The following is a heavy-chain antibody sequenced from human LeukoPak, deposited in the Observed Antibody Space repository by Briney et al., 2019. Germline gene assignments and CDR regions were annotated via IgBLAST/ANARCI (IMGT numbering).Heavy chain of an antibody. V-gene: IGHV5-51*01. CDR2: IYPGDSDT. J-gene: IGHJ3*02. CDR1: GYSFTSYW. CDR3: ARQFNGGNVYSAFDI. Sequence: GESLKISCKGSGYSFTSYWIGWVRQMPGKGLEWMGIIYPGDSDTRYSPSFQGQVTISADKSISTAYLQWSNLKASDTAMYYCARQFNGGNVYSAFDIWGQGTMVTVSS. D-gene: IGHD4-23*01.